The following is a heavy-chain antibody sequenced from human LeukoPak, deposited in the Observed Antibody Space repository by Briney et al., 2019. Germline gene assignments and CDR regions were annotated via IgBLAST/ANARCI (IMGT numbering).Heavy chain of an antibody. V-gene: IGHV3-48*04. CDR1: GFTFSSYS. CDR2: ISSSSMI. D-gene: IGHD6-13*01. Sequence: PGGSLRLSCAVSGFTFSSYSMNWVRQAPGKGLEWVSYISSSSMIYYADSVKGRFTISRDNAKNSLYLQMNSLRAEDTAVYYCARGGRYSSSWSPLDYWGQGTLVTVSS. CDR3: ARGGRYSSSWSPLDY. J-gene: IGHJ4*02.